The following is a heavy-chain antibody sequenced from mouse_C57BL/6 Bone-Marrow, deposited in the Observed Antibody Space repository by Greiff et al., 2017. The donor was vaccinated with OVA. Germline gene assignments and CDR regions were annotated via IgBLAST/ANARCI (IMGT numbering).Heavy chain of an antibody. D-gene: IGHD4-1*01. CDR2: IDPSDSYT. J-gene: IGHJ2*01. CDR1: GYTFTSYW. Sequence: QVQLQQPGAELVMPGASVKLSCKASGYTFTSYWMHWVKQRPGQGLEWIGEIDPSDSYTNYNQKFKGKSTLTVDKSSSTAYMQLSSLKSEESAVYYSARWDDYWGQGTTLTVSS. CDR3: ARWDDY. V-gene: IGHV1-69*01.